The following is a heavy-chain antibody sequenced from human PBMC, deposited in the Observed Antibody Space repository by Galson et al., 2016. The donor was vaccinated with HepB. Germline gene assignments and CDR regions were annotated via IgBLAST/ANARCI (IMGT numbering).Heavy chain of an antibody. CDR1: GGSMSYYY. D-gene: IGHD3-10*01. CDR2: IFNSGST. J-gene: IGHJ4*02. V-gene: IGHV4-59*01. Sequence: ETLSLTCTVSGGSMSYYYWNWIRQSPGKGLEYIGYIFNSGSTNYNPSLSSRVTISVDTSKQQFSLKMSSVTAADTAVYYCARAPLRERFLNYYFDYWGQGLLVTVSS. CDR3: ARAPLRERFLNYYFDY.